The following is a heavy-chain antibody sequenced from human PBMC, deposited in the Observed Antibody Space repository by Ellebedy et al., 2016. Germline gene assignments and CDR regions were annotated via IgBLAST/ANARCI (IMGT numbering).Heavy chain of an antibody. CDR3: ARVEPYSRGRGGFDY. CDR2: IYYSGST. D-gene: IGHD6-19*01. Sequence: SETLSLTCTVSGGSISSSSYYWGWIRQPPGKGLEWIGSIYYSGSTYYNPSLKSRVTISVDTSKNQFSLRLSSVTAADTAVYYCARVEPYSRGRGGFDYWGQGTLVTVSS. CDR1: GGSISSSSYY. J-gene: IGHJ4*02. V-gene: IGHV4-39*07.